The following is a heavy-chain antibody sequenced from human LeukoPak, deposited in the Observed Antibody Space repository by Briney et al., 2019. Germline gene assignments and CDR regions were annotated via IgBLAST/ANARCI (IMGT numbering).Heavy chain of an antibody. Sequence: GASVKVSCKASGYTFTSYDISWVRQAPGQGLEWMGRIIPILGIANYAQKFQGKVTITADKSTSTAYMELSSLRSEDTAVYYCARGHYSSDYWGQGTLVTVSS. J-gene: IGHJ4*02. D-gene: IGHD4-11*01. CDR1: GYTFTSYD. V-gene: IGHV1-69*04. CDR3: ARGHYSSDY. CDR2: IIPILGIA.